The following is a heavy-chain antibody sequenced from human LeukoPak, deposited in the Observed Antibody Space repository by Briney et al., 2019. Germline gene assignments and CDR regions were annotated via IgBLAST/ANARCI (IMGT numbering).Heavy chain of an antibody. CDR1: GGSISSGSYY. CDR3: ARDSSGVRGAFDI. J-gene: IGHJ3*02. V-gene: IGHV4-61*02. CDR2: IYTSGST. Sequence: SETLSLSCTVSGGSISSGSYYWSGIRQPAGKGLEGIGRIYTSGSTNYNPSLKSRVTISVDTSKNQFSLKLSSVTAADTAVYYCARDSSGVRGAFDIWGQGTMVTVSS. D-gene: IGHD6-19*01.